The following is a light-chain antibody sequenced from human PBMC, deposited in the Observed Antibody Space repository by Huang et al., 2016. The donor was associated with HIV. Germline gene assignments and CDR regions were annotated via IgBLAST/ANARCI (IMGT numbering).Light chain of an antibody. CDR2: LGY. CDR3: MQALQTPWT. CDR1: QSLLHSNGYNY. V-gene: IGKV2-28*01. Sequence: IVMTQSPFSLPVTPGEPASISCRSSQSLLHSNGYNYLNWYLQKPGQSPQLLIYLGYNRAAGVPDRFSDSGSGTDFTLKISRVEAEDVGVYYCMQALQTPWTFGQGTKVEIK. J-gene: IGKJ1*01.